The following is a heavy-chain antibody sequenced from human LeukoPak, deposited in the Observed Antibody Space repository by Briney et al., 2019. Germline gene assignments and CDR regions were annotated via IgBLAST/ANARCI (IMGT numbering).Heavy chain of an antibody. Sequence: SETLSLTCTVSGGSISGYYWTWIGQPPGKGREWMGYIYYSGTTNYNPSLKSRVTISVDTSKNQFSLKLSSVIAADTAVYYCARAWEYSSSSLPVYFDYWGQGTLVTVSS. CDR3: ARAWEYSSSSLPVYFDY. CDR1: GGSISGYY. CDR2: IYYSGTT. D-gene: IGHD6-6*01. J-gene: IGHJ4*02. V-gene: IGHV4-59*01.